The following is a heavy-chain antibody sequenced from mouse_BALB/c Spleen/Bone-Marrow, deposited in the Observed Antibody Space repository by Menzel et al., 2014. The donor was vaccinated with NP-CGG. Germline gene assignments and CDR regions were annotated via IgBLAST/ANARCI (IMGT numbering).Heavy chain of an antibody. CDR2: ISSGSSTI. Sequence: EVMLVESGGGLVQPGGSRKLSCAASGFTFSSFGMHWVRQAPEKGLEWVAYISSGSSTIYYADTVKGRFTISRDNPKNTLFLQMTSLRSEDTAMYYCARSLLRLSYAMDYWGRGTSVTVSS. CDR1: GFTFSSFG. CDR3: ARSLLRLSYAMDY. J-gene: IGHJ4*01. D-gene: IGHD1-2*01. V-gene: IGHV5-17*02.